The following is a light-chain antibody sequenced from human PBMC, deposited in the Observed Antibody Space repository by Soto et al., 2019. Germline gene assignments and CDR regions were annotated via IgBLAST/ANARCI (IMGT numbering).Light chain of an antibody. J-gene: IGLJ2*01. Sequence: QSVLTQPPAASGTPGQRVTISCSGSSSNIGTNYVYWYQQFPGTAPKLIIYRNNQRPSGVPDRISGSKSGTSASLAISGLRSEDDAEYFCAAWDDSLRGVVFGGGTKLTVL. CDR2: RNN. CDR3: AAWDDSLRGVV. CDR1: SSNIGTNY. V-gene: IGLV1-47*01.